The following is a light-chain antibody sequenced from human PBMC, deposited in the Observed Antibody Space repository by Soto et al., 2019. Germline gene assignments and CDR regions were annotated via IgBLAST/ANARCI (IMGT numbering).Light chain of an antibody. CDR2: DAS. V-gene: IGKV3-11*01. J-gene: IGKJ4*01. CDR1: QSVDRY. CDR3: QQRKVWPPLT. Sequence: VLTQSPATLSLSPGERATLSCRASQSVDRYLVWYQQNPGLAPRLLIYDASNRATGIPARFSGSGSGTDFTLTISSLEPEDFAVYYCQQRKVWPPLTFGGGTKVQIK.